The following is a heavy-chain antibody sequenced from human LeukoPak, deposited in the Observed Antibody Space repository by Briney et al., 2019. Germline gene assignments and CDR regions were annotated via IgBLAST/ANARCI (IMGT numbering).Heavy chain of an antibody. Sequence: GASVNVSCKASGGTFSSYAISWVRQAPGQGLEWMGGIIPIFGTANYAQKFQGRVTITADESTSTAYMELSSLRSEDTAVYYCARSSRYSNYASYYYYYMDVWGKGTTVTVSS. CDR1: GGTFSSYA. J-gene: IGHJ6*03. D-gene: IGHD4-11*01. V-gene: IGHV1-69*13. CDR2: IIPIFGTA. CDR3: ARSSRYSNYASYYYYYMDV.